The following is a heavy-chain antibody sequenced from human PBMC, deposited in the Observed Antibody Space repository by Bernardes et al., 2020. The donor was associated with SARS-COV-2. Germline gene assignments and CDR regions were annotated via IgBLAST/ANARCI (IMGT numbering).Heavy chain of an antibody. J-gene: IGHJ3*02. CDR2: IYSGGST. CDR3: ASPNPGATDAFDI. CDR1: GFTVSSNY. V-gene: IGHV3-53*01. D-gene: IGHD1-26*01. Sequence: GGSLRLSCAASGFTVSSNYMSWVRQAPGKGLEWVSVIYSGGSTYYADSVKGRFTISRDNSKNTLYLQMNSLIAEETAVYYCASPNPGATDAFDIWCQGTMVTVSS.